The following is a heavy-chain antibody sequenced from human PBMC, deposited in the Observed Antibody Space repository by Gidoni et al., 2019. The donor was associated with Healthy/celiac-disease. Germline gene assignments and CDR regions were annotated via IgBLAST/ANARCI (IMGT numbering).Heavy chain of an antibody. V-gene: IGHV3-9*01. D-gene: IGHD3-22*01. CDR3: AKDSRYYYDSSGYSDAFDI. CDR1: GSTLDDYA. J-gene: IGHJ3*02. Sequence: EVQLVESGGGLVQPGRSLRLSCAASGSTLDDYAMHWVRQAPGKGLGWVSGISWNSGSIGYADSVKGRFTISRDNAKNSLYLQMNSLRAEDTALYYCAKDSRYYYDSSGYSDAFDIWGQGTMVTVSS. CDR2: ISWNSGSI.